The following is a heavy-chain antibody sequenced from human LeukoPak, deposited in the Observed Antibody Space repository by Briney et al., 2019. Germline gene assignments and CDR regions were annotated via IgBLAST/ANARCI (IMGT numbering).Heavy chain of an antibody. D-gene: IGHD2-2*01. CDR2: ISSSSSYI. Sequence: GGSLRLSCAASGFTFSSYSMNWVRQAPGKGLEWVSSISSSSSYIYYADSVKGRFTISRDNAKNSLYLQMNSLRAEDTAVYYCASACSSTSCYLQYFQHWGQGTLVTVSS. J-gene: IGHJ1*01. CDR1: GFTFSSYS. CDR3: ASACSSTSCYLQYFQH. V-gene: IGHV3-21*01.